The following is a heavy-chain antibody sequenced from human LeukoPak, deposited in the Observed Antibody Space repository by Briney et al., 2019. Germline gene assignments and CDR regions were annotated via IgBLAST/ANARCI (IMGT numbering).Heavy chain of an antibody. D-gene: IGHD4/OR15-4a*01. Sequence: GGSLRLSCAASGFTFSSYAMHWVRQAPGKGLEWVAVISYDGSNKYYADSVKGRFTISRDNSKNTLYLQMNSLRAEDTAVYYCAREVPNYCFDYWGQGTLVTVSS. J-gene: IGHJ4*02. CDR2: ISYDGSNK. CDR1: GFTFSSYA. V-gene: IGHV3-30-3*01. CDR3: AREVPNYCFDY.